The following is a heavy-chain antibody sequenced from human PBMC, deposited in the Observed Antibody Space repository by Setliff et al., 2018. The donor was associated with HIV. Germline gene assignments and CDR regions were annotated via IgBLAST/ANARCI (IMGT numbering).Heavy chain of an antibody. CDR3: ARDGDYGDYGVLYFDY. J-gene: IGHJ4*02. Sequence: ASVKVSCKASGYTFPTYGISWVRQAPGHGLEWMGWISPYNGHTKYAQTFQGRVTMTIDTSTSTAYMELRSLRSDDTAVYYCARDGDYGDYGVLYFDYWGQGTLVTVSS. CDR1: GYTFPTYG. CDR2: ISPYNGHT. D-gene: IGHD4-17*01. V-gene: IGHV1-18*01.